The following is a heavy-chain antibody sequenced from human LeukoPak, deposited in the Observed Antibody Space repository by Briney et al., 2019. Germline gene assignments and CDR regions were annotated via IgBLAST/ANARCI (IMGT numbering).Heavy chain of an antibody. CDR3: ARALPYDAFDI. V-gene: IGHV4-59*01. CDR1: GGSISGFY. Sequence: SETLSLTCTVSGGSISGFYWSWIRQPPGKGLEWIGYMSNNGATTYNPPLKSRVTISIDMSNNHFSLTLKSVTAADKAVYYCARALPYDAFDIWGQGTMVTVSS. CDR2: MSNNGAT. J-gene: IGHJ3*02.